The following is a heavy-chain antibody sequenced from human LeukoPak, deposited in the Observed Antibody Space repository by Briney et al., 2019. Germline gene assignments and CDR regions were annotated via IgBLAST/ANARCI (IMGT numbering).Heavy chain of an antibody. CDR3: ARYSSGWRSFDI. V-gene: IGHV4-30-2*02. D-gene: IGHD6-19*01. CDR2: IYHSGST. CDR1: GGSISSGGYS. Sequence: SQTLSLTCAVSGGSISSGGYSWSWIRQPPGKGLEWIGYIYHSGSTYYNPSLKSRVTISVDTSKNQFSLNLSSVTAADTAVYYCARYSSGWRSFDIWGQGTMVTVSS. J-gene: IGHJ3*02.